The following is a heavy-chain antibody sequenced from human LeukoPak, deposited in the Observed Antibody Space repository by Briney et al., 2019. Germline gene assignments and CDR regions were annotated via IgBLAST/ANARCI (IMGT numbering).Heavy chain of an antibody. CDR2: VYHSGST. D-gene: IGHD2-8*01. CDR3: ARASFNVVFGNWFDP. Sequence: SETLSLTCAVSGYSISSGYYWGWIRQPPGKGLEWIGSVYHSGSTYYNPSLKSRVTISVDTSKKQFSLKLRSVTAADTAIYYCARASFNVVFGNWFDPWGQGTLVTVSS. V-gene: IGHV4-38-2*01. CDR1: GYSISSGYY. J-gene: IGHJ5*02.